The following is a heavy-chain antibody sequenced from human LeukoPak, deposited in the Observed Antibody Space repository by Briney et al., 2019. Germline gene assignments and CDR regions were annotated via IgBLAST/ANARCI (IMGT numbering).Heavy chain of an antibody. D-gene: IGHD2-21*01. CDR1: GFIFEDYA. Sequence: GRSLRLSCVASGFIFEDYAMHWVRQAPGKGLEWVSGISWNSGSIGYADSVKGRFTISRDNAKNSLYLQMNSLRSEDMAFYYCARGLVGAAVEGLCDYWGQGTLVTVSS. CDR3: ARGLVGAAVEGLCDY. J-gene: IGHJ4*02. CDR2: ISWNSGSI. V-gene: IGHV3-9*03.